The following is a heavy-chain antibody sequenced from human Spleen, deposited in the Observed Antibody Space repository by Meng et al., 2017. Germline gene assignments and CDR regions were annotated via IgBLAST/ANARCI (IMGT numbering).Heavy chain of an antibody. CDR3: AKCIGYNYGCNMDV. D-gene: IGHD5-18*01. Sequence: GESLKISCAASGFTFSNYAMSWVRQAPGKGLEWVSAIGGNADTTYYADSVKGRFTIARDKSKNTVDLQMNSLRAEDTAIYYCAKCIGYNYGCNMDVWGQGTTVTVSS. V-gene: IGHV3-23*01. J-gene: IGHJ6*02. CDR1: GFTFSNYA. CDR2: IGGNADTT.